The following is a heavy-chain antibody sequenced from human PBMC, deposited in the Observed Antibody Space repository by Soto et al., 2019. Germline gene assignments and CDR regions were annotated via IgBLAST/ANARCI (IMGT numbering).Heavy chain of an antibody. CDR1: GFTFSSYG. CDR3: ARGRRNWNYQDYGMDV. Sequence: QVQLVESGGGVVQPGRSLRLSCAASGFTFSSYGMHWVRQAPGKGLEWVAVIWYDGSNKYYADSVKGRFTISRDNSKNTLYLQMNSLRAEDTAVYYCARGRRNWNYQDYGMDVWGQGTTVTVSS. D-gene: IGHD1-7*01. V-gene: IGHV3-33*01. CDR2: IWYDGSNK. J-gene: IGHJ6*02.